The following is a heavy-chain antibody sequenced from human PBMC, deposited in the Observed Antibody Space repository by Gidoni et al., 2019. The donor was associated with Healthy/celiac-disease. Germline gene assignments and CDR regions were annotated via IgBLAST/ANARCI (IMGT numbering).Heavy chain of an antibody. J-gene: IGHJ4*02. CDR1: GGSLGSSSYY. V-gene: IGHV4-39*01. CDR2: IYYSGST. CDR3: ARHGILEWFYLDY. D-gene: IGHD3-3*01. Sequence: QLQLQESGPGLVKPSETLSLTCTVSGGSLGSSSYYWGWIRQPQGKGLEWIGSIYYSGSTYDNPSLKSLVTISVDTSKNQFSLKLSSVTAADTAVYYCARHGILEWFYLDYWGQGTLVTVSS.